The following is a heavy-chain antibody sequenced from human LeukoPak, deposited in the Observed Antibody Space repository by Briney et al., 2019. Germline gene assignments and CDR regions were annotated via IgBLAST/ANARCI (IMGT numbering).Heavy chain of an antibody. CDR3: ARVRLGQLDAHDY. J-gene: IGHJ4*02. CDR2: INPNSGGT. V-gene: IGHV1-2*02. CDR1: GYTFTGYY. D-gene: IGHD6-19*01. Sequence: ASVKVSCKASGYTFTGYYVHWVRQAPGQGLEWMGWINPNSGGTKYAQRFQGRVTLTRDTSISTAYMELSRLRSDDTAVYYCARVRLGQLDAHDYWGQGTLVTVSS.